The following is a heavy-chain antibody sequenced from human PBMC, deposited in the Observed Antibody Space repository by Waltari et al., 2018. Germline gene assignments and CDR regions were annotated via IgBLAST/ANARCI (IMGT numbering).Heavy chain of an antibody. CDR2: INPKSGAP. V-gene: IGHV1-2*02. CDR3: ARDVGWIFQD. D-gene: IGHD5-12*01. CDR1: GYPFPGVT. Sequence: VQLVQSGAEVKEPGAAVKVSCKASGYPFPGVTSHWVRQAPGQGLEWMGWINPKSGAPKYAQKFQDRVTMTTDASISTAYMELIRLISDDPSVYYCARDVGWIFQDWGQGTLVTVSS. J-gene: IGHJ1*01.